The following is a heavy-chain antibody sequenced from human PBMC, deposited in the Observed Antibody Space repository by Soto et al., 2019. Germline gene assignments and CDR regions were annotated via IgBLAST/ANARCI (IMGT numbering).Heavy chain of an antibody. CDR3: RVAVAGTSDY. CDR2: ISYDGSNK. J-gene: IGHJ4*02. CDR1: GFTFSSYA. Sequence: QVQLVESGGGVVQPGRSLRLSCAASGFTFSSYAMHWVRQAPGKGLEWVAVISYDGSNKYYADSVKGRFTISRDNSKNPLYLQMNSLRAEDTAVYYCRVAVAGTSDYWGQGTLVTVSS. D-gene: IGHD6-19*01. V-gene: IGHV3-30-3*01.